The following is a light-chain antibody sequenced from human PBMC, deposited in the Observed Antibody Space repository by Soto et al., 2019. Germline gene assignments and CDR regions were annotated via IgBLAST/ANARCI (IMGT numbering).Light chain of an antibody. V-gene: IGKV1-5*03. J-gene: IGKJ5*01. CDR3: QQYNSYLIT. CDR2: KAS. Sequence: IQMTQSPSTLSGSVGDRVNITCRASQTISSWLAWYQQKPGKAPKLLIYKASTLKSGVPSRFSGSGSGTDFNLTISSLQPEDFATYDCQQYNSYLITVGQGTRLDNK. CDR1: QTISSW.